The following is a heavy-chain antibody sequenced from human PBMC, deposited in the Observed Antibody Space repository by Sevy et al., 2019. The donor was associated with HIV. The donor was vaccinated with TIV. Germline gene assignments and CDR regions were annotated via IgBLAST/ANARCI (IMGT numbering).Heavy chain of an antibody. CDR2: MYHSGST. J-gene: IGHJ4*02. CDR3: ARLTIAVPGYFAY. Sequence: SETLSLTCAVSGYSISSGFYWGWIRQPPGKGLEWIVLMYHSGSTYYNSSLESGVTISVDTSKNQFSLELPSVTAADTAVSYCARLTIAVPGYFAYWGQGTLVTVSS. CDR1: GYSISSGFY. V-gene: IGHV4-38-2*01. D-gene: IGHD6-19*01.